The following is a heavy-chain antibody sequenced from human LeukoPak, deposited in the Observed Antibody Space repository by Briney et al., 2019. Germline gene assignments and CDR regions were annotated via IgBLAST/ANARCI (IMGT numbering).Heavy chain of an antibody. CDR3: ARDGSGFDV. D-gene: IGHD2-2*03. J-gene: IGHJ3*01. Sequence: SETLSLTCTVSGGFISGYYWSWIRQSPGRGLEWLGYIYDSGSTKYNPFLKGRVTISVDASKNQISLKLTSMTAADTAVYYCARDGSGFDVWGQGTKATVSS. CDR1: GGFISGYY. V-gene: IGHV4-59*01. CDR2: IYDSGST.